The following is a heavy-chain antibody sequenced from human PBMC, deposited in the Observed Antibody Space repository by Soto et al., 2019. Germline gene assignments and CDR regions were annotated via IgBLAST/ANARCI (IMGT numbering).Heavy chain of an antibody. CDR2: IWYDGSNK. V-gene: IGHV3-33*01. CDR1: GFTFSSYG. Sequence: QVQLVESGGGVVQPGRSLRLSCAASGFTFSSYGMHWVRQAPGKGLEWVAVIWYDGSNKYYADSVKGRFTISRDNSKNTLNLPINSVRAQDTAVYYRASDASVGAKVPDAFDIWGQGTMVTVSS. D-gene: IGHD1-26*01. CDR3: ASDASVGAKVPDAFDI. J-gene: IGHJ3*02.